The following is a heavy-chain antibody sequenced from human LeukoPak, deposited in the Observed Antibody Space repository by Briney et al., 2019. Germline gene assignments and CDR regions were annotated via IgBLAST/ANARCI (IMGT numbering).Heavy chain of an antibody. Sequence: GASVKVSCKASGYTLTGHYIHWVRQAPGQGLDYMGWINPNSGGTNYAQKFQGRVTMTRDTSINTAYMELSSLKSDDTAVYYCARAGTSSSPLHSDYWGQGTLVTVSS. V-gene: IGHV1-2*02. CDR3: ARAGTSSSPLHSDY. CDR1: GYTLTGHY. CDR2: INPNSGGT. J-gene: IGHJ4*02. D-gene: IGHD6-6*01.